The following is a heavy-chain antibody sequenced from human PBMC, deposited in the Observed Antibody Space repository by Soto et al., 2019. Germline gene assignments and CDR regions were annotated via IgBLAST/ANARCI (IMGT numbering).Heavy chain of an antibody. J-gene: IGHJ4*02. D-gene: IGHD2-8*01. Sequence: PGGVLRLSCAASGFTFSRYSMNWVRQAPGKGLEWVSYISSSSSTIYYADSVKGRFTISRDNAKNSPYLQMNSLRAEDTAVYYCARGFVLMDYWGQGTLVTVSS. CDR1: GFTFSRYS. CDR3: ARGFVLMDY. V-gene: IGHV3-48*01. CDR2: ISSSSSTI.